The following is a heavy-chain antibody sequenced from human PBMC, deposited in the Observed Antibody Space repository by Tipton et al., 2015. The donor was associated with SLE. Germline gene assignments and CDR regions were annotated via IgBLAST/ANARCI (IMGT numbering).Heavy chain of an antibody. D-gene: IGHD6-19*01. CDR1: GGSISSSSYY. CDR3: ARVKAVAGHGNAFDI. V-gene: IGHV4-39*01. Sequence: LRLSCTVSGGSISSSSYYWGWIRQPPGKGLEWIGSIYYSGSTYYNPSLKSRVTISVDTSKNQFSLKLSSVTAADTAVYYCARVKAVAGHGNAFDIWGQGTMVTVSS. CDR2: IYYSGST. J-gene: IGHJ3*02.